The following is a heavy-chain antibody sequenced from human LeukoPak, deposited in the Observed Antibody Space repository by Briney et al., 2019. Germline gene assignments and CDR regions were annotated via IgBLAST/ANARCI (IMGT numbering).Heavy chain of an antibody. J-gene: IGHJ4*02. Sequence: SQTLSLTCTVSGGSISSGSYYWGWIRQHAGKGLEWIGRIYTSGSTNYNPSLKSRVTISVDTSKNQFSLKLSSVTAADTAVYYCARDLQSGYSYGYYYWGQGTLVTVSS. CDR1: GGSISSGSYY. D-gene: IGHD5-18*01. CDR2: IYTSGST. V-gene: IGHV4-61*02. CDR3: ARDLQSGYSYGYYY.